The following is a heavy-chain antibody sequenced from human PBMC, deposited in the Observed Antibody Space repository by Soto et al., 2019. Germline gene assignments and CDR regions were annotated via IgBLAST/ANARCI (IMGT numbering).Heavy chain of an antibody. J-gene: IGHJ3*02. D-gene: IGHD6-19*01. CDR3: ARDLIAVAGPFVVTPAAFDI. V-gene: IGHV3-21*01. CDR2: ISSSSSYI. CDR1: GFTFSSYS. Sequence: EVQLVESGGGLVKPGGSLRLSCAASGFTFSSYSMNWVRQAPGKGLEWVSSISSSSSYIYYADSVKGRFTISRDNAKNSLYLQMNSLRAEDTAVYYCARDLIAVAGPFVVTPAAFDIWGQGTMVTVSS.